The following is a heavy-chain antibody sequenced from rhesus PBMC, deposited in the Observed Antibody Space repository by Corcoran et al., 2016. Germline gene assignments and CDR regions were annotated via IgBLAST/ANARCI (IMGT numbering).Heavy chain of an antibody. CDR2: IYWNDDK. D-gene: IGHD2-39*01. Sequence: QVTLKESGPALVKPTQTLTLTCTFSGFSLSTSGMGVGWIRQPSRKTLEWLAHIYWNDDKYYRTSLKSVLSLSKDTSQNQVVLTMTNMDPVDTATYYCARLRQPNRFDVWGPGVLVPVSP. CDR3: ARLRQPNRFDV. V-gene: IGHV2-1*01. CDR1: GFSLSTSGMG. J-gene: IGHJ5-1*01.